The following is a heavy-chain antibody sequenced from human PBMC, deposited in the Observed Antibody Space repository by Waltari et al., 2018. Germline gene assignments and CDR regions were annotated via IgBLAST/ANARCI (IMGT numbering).Heavy chain of an antibody. Sequence: QLQLQESGPGLVKPSETLSLTCTVSGGSISSSSYYWGWIRQPPGKGLEWIGSIYYSGSTYYNPSLKSRVTISVDTSKNQFSLKLSSVTAADTAVYYCTRLEVAVAENFDYWGQGTLVTVSS. J-gene: IGHJ4*02. D-gene: IGHD6-19*01. V-gene: IGHV4-39*01. CDR1: GGSISSSSYY. CDR3: TRLEVAVAENFDY. CDR2: IYYSGST.